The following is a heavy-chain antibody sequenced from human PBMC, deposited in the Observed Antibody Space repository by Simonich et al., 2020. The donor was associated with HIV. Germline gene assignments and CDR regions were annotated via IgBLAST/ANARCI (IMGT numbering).Heavy chain of an antibody. J-gene: IGHJ4*02. CDR3: ARGFYQRLYYFDY. CDR2: INHSGST. Sequence: QVQLQQWGAGLLKPSETLSLTCAVYGGSFSGYYWSWIRQPPGKGLDWIGEINHSGSTNYNPSLKRRVTISVDTSKNQFSLKLSSVTAADTAVYYCARGFYQRLYYFDYWGQGTLVTVSS. CDR1: GGSFSGYY. D-gene: IGHD2-2*01. V-gene: IGHV4-34*01.